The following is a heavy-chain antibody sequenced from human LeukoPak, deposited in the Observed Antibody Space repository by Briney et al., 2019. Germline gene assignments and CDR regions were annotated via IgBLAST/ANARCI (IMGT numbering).Heavy chain of an antibody. Sequence: ASVKVSCKASGYTFTSYGISWVRQAPGQGLEWMGWMNPNSGNTGYAQKFQGRVTMTRNTSISTAYMELSSLRSEDTAVYYCARVPFVVVVAYPDYWGQGTLVTVSS. D-gene: IGHD2-15*01. V-gene: IGHV1-8*02. CDR1: GYTFTSYG. CDR2: MNPNSGNT. CDR3: ARVPFVVVVAYPDY. J-gene: IGHJ4*02.